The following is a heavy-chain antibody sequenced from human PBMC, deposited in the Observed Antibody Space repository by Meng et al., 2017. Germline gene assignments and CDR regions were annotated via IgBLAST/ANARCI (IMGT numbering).Heavy chain of an antibody. D-gene: IGHD3-22*01. CDR2: MNPNSGNT. CDR1: GYTFTSYD. V-gene: IGHV1-8*01. CDR3: ARGSSAGSYDSSGYGY. J-gene: IGHJ4*02. Sequence: QVQLVQSGAAVKKPGDSVKVSCKASGYTFTSYDINWGRQATGQGLEWMGWMNPNSGNTGYAQKFQGRVTMTRNTSISTAYMELSSLRSEDTAVYYCARGSSAGSYDSSGYGYWGQGTLVTVSS.